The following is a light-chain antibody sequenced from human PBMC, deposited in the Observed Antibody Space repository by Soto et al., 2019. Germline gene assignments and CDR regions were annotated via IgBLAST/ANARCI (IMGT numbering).Light chain of an antibody. CDR2: AS. CDR3: QHYGTSAL. CDR1: QSVSDSY. Sequence: ENVLTQSPGTLSLSPGERATLSCRASQSVSDSYLAWYQQKPGQAPRLLIYASSRATGIPDRFSGSGSGIDFTLTISRLEPEDFAVYYCQHYGTSALFGPGTKVDIK. V-gene: IGKV3-20*01. J-gene: IGKJ3*01.